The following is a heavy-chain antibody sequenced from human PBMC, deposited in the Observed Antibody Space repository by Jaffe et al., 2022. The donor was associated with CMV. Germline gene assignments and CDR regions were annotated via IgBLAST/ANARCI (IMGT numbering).Heavy chain of an antibody. CDR1: GYTFTGRY. CDR3: ARGGMGSGWYVDAFDI. CDR2: INCQSGAT. J-gene: IGHJ3*02. V-gene: IGHV1-2*02. Sequence: QVQLVQSGAEVRKPGASVQVSCEASGYTFTGRYLHWVRQAPGQGLEWMGWINCQSGATSYAQEFQGRVTMTRDSSITTAYMAIGSLRSDDTAVYYCARGGMGSGWYVDAFDIWGQGTMVTVSS. D-gene: IGHD6-19*01.